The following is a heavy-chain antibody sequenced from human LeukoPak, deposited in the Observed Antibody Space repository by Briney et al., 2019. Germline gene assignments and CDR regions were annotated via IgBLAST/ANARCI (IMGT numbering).Heavy chain of an antibody. V-gene: IGHV1-18*01. CDR1: GYTFTSYG. CDR3: AREGQSGATKN. J-gene: IGHJ4*02. CDR2: ISAYNGNT. Sequence: GESLKISCKGSGYTFTSYGISWVRQAPGQGLEWMGWISAYNGNTNYAQKLQGRVTMTTDTSTSTAYMELRSLRSDDTAVYYCAREGQSGATKNWGQGTLVTVSS. D-gene: IGHD4/OR15-4a*01.